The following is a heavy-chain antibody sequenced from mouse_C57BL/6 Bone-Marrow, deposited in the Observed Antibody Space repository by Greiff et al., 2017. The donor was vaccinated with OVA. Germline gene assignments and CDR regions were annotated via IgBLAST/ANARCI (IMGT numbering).Heavy chain of an antibody. CDR3: AREAMITGYYFDY. Sequence: ESGPGLVKPSPSLSLTCSVTGYSITSGYYWYWIRQFPGNKLEWMGYIRDDGSNNYNPSLKNRISMTHDTSKNQFYLKLNYVTTEDTATYDCAREAMITGYYFDYWGQGTTLTVSS. CDR2: IRDDGSN. CDR1: GYSITSGYY. J-gene: IGHJ2*01. D-gene: IGHD2-4*01. V-gene: IGHV3-6*01.